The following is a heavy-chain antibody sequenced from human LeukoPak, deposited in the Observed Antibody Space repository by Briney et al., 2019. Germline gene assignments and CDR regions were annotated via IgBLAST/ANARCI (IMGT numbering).Heavy chain of an antibody. J-gene: IGHJ4*02. CDR2: IRYDGSYE. V-gene: IGHV3-30*02. D-gene: IGHD6-13*01. Sequence: GDSLRLSCAASGFTFSYYGMHWVRQAPGKGLEWVTYIRYDGSYEYYADSVKGRFTISRDNSKNTLYLQMNSLRAEDTAVYYCARRGAAAAGRGPFDYWGQGTLVTVSS. CDR3: ARRGAAAAGRGPFDY. CDR1: GFTFSYYG.